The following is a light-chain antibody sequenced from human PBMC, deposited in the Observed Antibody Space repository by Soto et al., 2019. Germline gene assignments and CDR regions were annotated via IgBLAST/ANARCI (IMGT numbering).Light chain of an antibody. J-gene: IGKJ2*01. V-gene: IGKV3-20*01. Sequence: SVLTQSPGTLSLSPGERATLSCGASQSVSNSYFAWYQQKPGQAPRLLIYGISSRATGIPDRFSGSGSGTDFTLTISRLEPEDFVVYYCQQYSSLPHTFGQGTKLEVK. CDR2: GIS. CDR1: QSVSNSY. CDR3: QQYSSLPHT.